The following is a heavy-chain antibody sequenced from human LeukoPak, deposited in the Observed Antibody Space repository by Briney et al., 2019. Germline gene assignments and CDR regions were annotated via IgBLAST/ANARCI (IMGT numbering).Heavy chain of an antibody. V-gene: IGHV3-74*03. D-gene: IGHD3-22*01. Sequence: GGSLRLSCAASGFTFSNYWMHWVRQAPGKGLVWVSRIKSDGTYTEYADAVKGRFTISRENAKNTLYLQMNSLRAEDTAVYYCARGKNEYDSSGRYVYWGQGTLVTVSS. CDR1: GFTFSNYW. J-gene: IGHJ4*02. CDR3: ARGKNEYDSSGRYVY. CDR2: IKSDGTYT.